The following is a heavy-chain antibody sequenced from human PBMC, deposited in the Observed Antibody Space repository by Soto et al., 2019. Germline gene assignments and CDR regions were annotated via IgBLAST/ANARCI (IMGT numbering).Heavy chain of an antibody. V-gene: IGHV4-4*02. D-gene: IGHD2-21*02. CDR3: GARPPRIELTVLPSPT. Sequence: QVQLLQSGPGLVKPSGTLSLTCAVSGGSVSSTNWWTWVRQSPGKGLEWIGEIYHSGTATYNPSPRGRVNLSVHKPNTQLSGTMTCMTAADTAVYYRGARPPRIELTVLPSPTWGQGALVAVSS. CDR1: GGSVSSTNW. CDR2: IYHSGTA. J-gene: IGHJ4*02.